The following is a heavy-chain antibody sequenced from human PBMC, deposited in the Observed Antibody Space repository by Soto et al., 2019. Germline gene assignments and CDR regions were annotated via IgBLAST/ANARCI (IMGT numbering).Heavy chain of an antibody. J-gene: IGHJ5*02. D-gene: IGHD3-10*01. CDR1: GFTFSNYA. Sequence: PGGSLRLSCAASGFTFSNYAMSWIRQAPGKGLEWVSTIRETGNTYYADSVRGRFATSRDNSENTLYLQMSSLRASDTAMYYCARMEMARRQIISHWFDPWGQGTLVTVSS. V-gene: IGHV3-23*01. CDR3: ARMEMARRQIISHWFDP. CDR2: IRETGNT.